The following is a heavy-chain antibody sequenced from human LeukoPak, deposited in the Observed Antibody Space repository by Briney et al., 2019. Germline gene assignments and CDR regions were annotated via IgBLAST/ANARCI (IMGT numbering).Heavy chain of an antibody. CDR2: ISSSSTIK. CDR3: AGTDSGSYSRWFDY. Sequence: PGGSLRLSCAASGFSSSSYSMKWVRQAPGKGLEWVSYISSSSTIKYYADSVKGRFTVSRDNAKNSLYLQMNSLRAEDTAVYYCAGTDSGSYSRWFDYWGQGTLVTVSS. CDR1: GFSSSSYS. J-gene: IGHJ4*02. V-gene: IGHV3-48*01. D-gene: IGHD1-26*01.